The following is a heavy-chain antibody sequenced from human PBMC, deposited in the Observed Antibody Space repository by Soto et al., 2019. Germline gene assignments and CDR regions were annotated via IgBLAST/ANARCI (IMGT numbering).Heavy chain of an antibody. CDR2: FYWNDEK. CDR3: AHRTTVTSGIN. Sequence: QITLKESGPTLVKPTQTLTLSCTFSGFSLTTDGVGVAWIRQLPGKALEWLGLFYWNDEKHDRPSLQSSLTTTKDTSRNQVVLTMTNMDPVDTTTYYCAHRTTVTSGINWGQGTLGTVSS. D-gene: IGHD4-4*01. V-gene: IGHV2-5*01. CDR1: GFSLTTDGVG. J-gene: IGHJ4*02.